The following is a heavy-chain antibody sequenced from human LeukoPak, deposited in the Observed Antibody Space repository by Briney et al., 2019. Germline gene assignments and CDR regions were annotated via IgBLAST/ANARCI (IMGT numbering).Heavy chain of an antibody. CDR3: ARGPSGGNGFSY. CDR2: IKQDGSER. D-gene: IGHD2-15*01. V-gene: IGHV3-7*04. Sequence: GVSLRLSCAASGFTFSSSWMSWVRQAPGKGLEWVANIKQDGSERYYVDSVKGPFTISRDNAKNSLYLQMNSLRAVDTAVYYCARGPSGGNGFSYWGLGTLVTVSS. CDR1: GFTFSSSW. J-gene: IGHJ4*02.